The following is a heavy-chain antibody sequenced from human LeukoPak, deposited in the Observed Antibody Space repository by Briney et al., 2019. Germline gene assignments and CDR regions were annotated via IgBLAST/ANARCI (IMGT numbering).Heavy chain of an antibody. Sequence: PSETLSLTCTVSGGSISSYYWSWIRQPPGKGLEWIGRIYTSGSTNYNPSLKSRVTISVDTSKNQFSLKLSSVTAADTAVYYCARAGRQYYYDSSGYNWFDPWGQGTLVTVSS. CDR1: GGSISSYY. CDR3: ARAGRQYYYDSSGYNWFDP. J-gene: IGHJ5*02. V-gene: IGHV4-4*08. CDR2: IYTSGST. D-gene: IGHD3-22*01.